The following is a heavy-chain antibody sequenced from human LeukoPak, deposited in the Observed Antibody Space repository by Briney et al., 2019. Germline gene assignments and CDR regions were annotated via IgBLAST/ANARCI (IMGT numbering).Heavy chain of an antibody. D-gene: IGHD5-12*01. V-gene: IGHV4-61*02. Sequence: SQTLSLTCTVSGGSISSGSYYWSWIRQPAGKGLEWIGRIYTSGSTNYNPSLKSRVTISVDTSKNQFSLKLSSVTAADTAVHYCARDRGATNYYFDYWGQGTLVTVSS. J-gene: IGHJ4*02. CDR1: GGSISSGSYY. CDR3: ARDRGATNYYFDY. CDR2: IYTSGST.